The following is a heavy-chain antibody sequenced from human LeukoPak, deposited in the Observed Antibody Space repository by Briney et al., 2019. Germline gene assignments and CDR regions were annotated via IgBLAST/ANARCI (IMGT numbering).Heavy chain of an antibody. Sequence: AGGSLRLSCAASGFTFSSYAMHWVRQAPGKGLEWVAVISYDGSNKYYADSVKGRFTISRDNSKNTLYLQMNSLRAEDTAVYYCARDRGEWLRIGDFDYWGQGTLVTVSS. CDR3: ARDRGEWLRIGDFDY. CDR1: GFTFSSYA. D-gene: IGHD5-12*01. CDR2: ISYDGSNK. V-gene: IGHV3-30*04. J-gene: IGHJ4*02.